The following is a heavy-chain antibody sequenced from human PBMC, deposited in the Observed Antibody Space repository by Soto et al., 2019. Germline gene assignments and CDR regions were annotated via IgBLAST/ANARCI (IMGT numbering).Heavy chain of an antibody. Sequence: PGGSLRLSCAASGFTFSSYWMSWVRQAPGKGLEWVANIKQDGSEKYYVDSVKGRFTISRDNAKNSLYLQMNSLRAEDTAVYYCARDRPYGDYDVFDYWGQGTLVTVSS. CDR2: IKQDGSEK. CDR1: GFTFSSYW. V-gene: IGHV3-7*01. D-gene: IGHD4-17*01. J-gene: IGHJ4*02. CDR3: ARDRPYGDYDVFDY.